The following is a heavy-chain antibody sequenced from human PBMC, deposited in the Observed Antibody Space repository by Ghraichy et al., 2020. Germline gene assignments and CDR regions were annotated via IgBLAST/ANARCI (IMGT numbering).Heavy chain of an antibody. D-gene: IGHD1-20*01. CDR2: IYYTGST. CDR1: GGSISSYY. Sequence: SETLSLTCSISGGSISSYYWSWIRQPPGKGLEWIGYIYYTGSTNYNPSLKSRVTISVDTSKNQFSLKLSSVTAADTAVYYCARAYNWNSAAFDIWGQGTMVTVSS. J-gene: IGHJ3*02. V-gene: IGHV4-59*01. CDR3: ARAYNWNSAAFDI.